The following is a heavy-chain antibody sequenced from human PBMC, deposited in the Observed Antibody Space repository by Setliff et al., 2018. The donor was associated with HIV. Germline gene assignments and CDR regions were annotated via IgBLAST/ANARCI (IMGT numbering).Heavy chain of an antibody. CDR3: ARVETTVPTPDY. D-gene: IGHD4-17*01. V-gene: IGHV4-38-2*02. CDR1: GYSISSGYY. CDR2: IYHSGST. J-gene: IGHJ4*02. Sequence: SETLSLTCTVSGYSISSGYYWGWIRQPPGKGLEWIGSIYHSGSTYYNPSLKSRVAISVDTSKNQFSLKLSSVTAADTAVYYCARVETTVPTPDYWGQGTLVTVSS.